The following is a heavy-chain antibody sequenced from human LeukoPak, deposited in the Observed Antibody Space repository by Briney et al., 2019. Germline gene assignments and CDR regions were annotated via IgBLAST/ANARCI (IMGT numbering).Heavy chain of an antibody. CDR2: ISSSSSYI. Sequence: GGSLRLSCAASGFTFSSYSMNWVRQAPGKGLEWVSSISSSSSYIYYADSVKGRFTISRDNAKNSLYLQMNSLRAEDTAVYYCARDLSTYYYDSSARGEFDYWGQGTLVTVSS. V-gene: IGHV3-21*01. J-gene: IGHJ4*02. CDR3: ARDLSTYYYDSSARGEFDY. D-gene: IGHD3-22*01. CDR1: GFTFSSYS.